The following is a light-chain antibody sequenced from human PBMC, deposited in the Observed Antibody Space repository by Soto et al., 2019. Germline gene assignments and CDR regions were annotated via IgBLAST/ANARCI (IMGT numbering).Light chain of an antibody. V-gene: IGLV2-8*01. J-gene: IGLJ1*01. CDR3: SSYGGPNNSNYA. CDR1: SSDVGAYNY. Sequence: QSALTQPPSASGSPGQSVTISCAGTSSDVGAYNYVSWYQQHPGKAPKLIISEVNKRPSGVPDRFSGSKSGNTASLTVSGLQPEDEADYYCSSYGGPNNSNYAFGTGTKLTVL. CDR2: EVN.